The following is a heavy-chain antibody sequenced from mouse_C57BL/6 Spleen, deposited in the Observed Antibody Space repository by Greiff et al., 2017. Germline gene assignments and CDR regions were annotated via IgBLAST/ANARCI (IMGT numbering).Heavy chain of an antibody. CDR2: ISYDGSN. V-gene: IGHV3-6*01. J-gene: IGHJ3*01. D-gene: IGHD3-2*02. Sequence: EVQLQESGPGLVKPSQSLSLTCSVTGYSITSGYYWNWIRQFPGNKLEWMGYISYDGSNNYNPSLKNRISITRDTSKNQFFLKLNSVTTEDTATYYCARERELRHGAWFAYWGQGTLVTVSA. CDR3: ARERELRHGAWFAY. CDR1: GYSITSGYY.